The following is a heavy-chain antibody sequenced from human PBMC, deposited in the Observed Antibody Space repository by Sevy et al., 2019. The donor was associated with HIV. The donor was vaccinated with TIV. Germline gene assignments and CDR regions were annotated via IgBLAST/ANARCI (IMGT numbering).Heavy chain of an antibody. J-gene: IGHJ6*02. V-gene: IGHV3-30*02. CDR1: GFPFSSYG. D-gene: IGHD1-26*01. CDR3: AKPREQGYYYGMDV. CDR2: IRYDGGNK. Sequence: GGSLRLSCAASGFPFSSYGMNWVRQAPGKGLEWVAFIRYDGGNKNYADSVKGRFTISRDNSKNTLYLQMKSLRGEDTAVYYCAKPREQGYYYGMDVWGQGTTVTVSS.